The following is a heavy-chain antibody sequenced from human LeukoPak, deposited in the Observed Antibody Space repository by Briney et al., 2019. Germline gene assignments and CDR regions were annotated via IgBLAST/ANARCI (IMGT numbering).Heavy chain of an antibody. J-gene: IGHJ4*02. Sequence: GGSLRLSCAASEFTFSSYSMNWVRQAPGKGLEWVSSISSSSSYIYYADSVKGRFTISRDNAKNSLYLQMNSLRAEDTAVYYCAKPARTDYADYWGQGTLVTVSS. CDR3: AKPARTDYADY. CDR2: ISSSSSYI. D-gene: IGHD1-14*01. V-gene: IGHV3-21*04. CDR1: EFTFSSYS.